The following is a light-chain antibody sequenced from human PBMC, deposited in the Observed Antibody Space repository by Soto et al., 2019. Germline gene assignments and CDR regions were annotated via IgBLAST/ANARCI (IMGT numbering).Light chain of an antibody. J-gene: IGKJ1*01. V-gene: IGKV3-20*01. CDR1: QSVSTN. CDR3: QQYGNSRGT. Sequence: EIVLTQSPGTLSLSPGERATLSCRASQSVSTNLAWYQQKPGQAPRLLIYGPSSRATGIPDRFSGSGSGTDFTLTISRLQPEDFAVYYCQQYGNSRGTFGQGTKVDIK. CDR2: GPS.